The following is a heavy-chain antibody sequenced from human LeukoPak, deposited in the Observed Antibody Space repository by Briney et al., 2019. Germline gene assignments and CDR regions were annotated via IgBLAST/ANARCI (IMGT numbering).Heavy chain of an antibody. V-gene: IGHV3-30*04. CDR3: ARDRGAMIVVVTIDF. CDR2: TSYDGSSK. D-gene: IGHD3-22*01. CDR1: GFTFSSYA. J-gene: IGHJ4*02. Sequence: GGSLRLSCAASGFTFSSYAMHWVRQAPGKGLEWVAVTSYDGSSKYYADSVKGRFTISRDSSKNTLYLQMNSLRAEDTAVYYCARDRGAMIVVVTIDFWGQGTLVTVSS.